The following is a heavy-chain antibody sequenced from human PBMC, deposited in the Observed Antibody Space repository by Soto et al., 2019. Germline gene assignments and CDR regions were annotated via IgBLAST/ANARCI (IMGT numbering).Heavy chain of an antibody. CDR1: GFSLSTSGVG. CDR2: IYWDDDK. J-gene: IGHJ2*01. V-gene: IGHV2-5*02. D-gene: IGHD7-27*01. CDR3: AHRATGVGTWHFDL. Sequence: QITLKESGPTLVKPTQTLTLTCTFSGFSLSTSGVGVGWIRQPPEKALEWLALIYWDDDKRYNPSLKSRLTITKDTSKNQVVLTITNMDPVDTATYYCAHRATGVGTWHFDLWGRGTLVTVSS.